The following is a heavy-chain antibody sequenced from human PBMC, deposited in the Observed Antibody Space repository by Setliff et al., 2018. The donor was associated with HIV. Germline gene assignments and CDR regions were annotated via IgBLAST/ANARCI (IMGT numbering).Heavy chain of an antibody. D-gene: IGHD2-2*01. CDR1: GYTFTAYF. J-gene: IGHJ5*02. CDR2: INPNSGGT. CDR3: ARGGQIAVVPATRWFDP. V-gene: IGHV1-2*06. Sequence: ASVKVSCKASGYTFTAYFMHWVRQAPGQGLEWMGRINPNSGGTNYAQKFQGRVTITRDTSASTVYMELSSLRSEDTAVYYRARGGQIAVVPATRWFDPWGQGTLVTVSS.